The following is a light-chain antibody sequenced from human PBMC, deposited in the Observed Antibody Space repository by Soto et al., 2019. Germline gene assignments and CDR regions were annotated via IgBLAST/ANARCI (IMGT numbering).Light chain of an antibody. Sequence: EIVMTQSPATLSVSPGERATLSCRASQSVSSNLAWYQQKPGLAPRPLIYGASTRATGIPARFSGSGSGTEFTLTISSLQSEDFALYFCQQYNNWPPYTFGQGTKVDIK. V-gene: IGKV3D-15*01. CDR1: QSVSSN. CDR2: GAS. CDR3: QQYNNWPPYT. J-gene: IGKJ2*01.